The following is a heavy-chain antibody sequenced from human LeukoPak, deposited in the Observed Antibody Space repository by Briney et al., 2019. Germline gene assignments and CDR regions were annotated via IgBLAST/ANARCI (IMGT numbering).Heavy chain of an antibody. CDR3: ARGWGEKGRCRGGTCNNPQFDY. CDR1: GFKFSYYW. V-gene: IGHV3-7*01. D-gene: IGHD2-15*01. CDR2: IKESGSEK. Sequence: GGSLRLSCASSGFKFSYYWMTWVRPAPGKGLEWLANIKESGSEKYYVDSVKGRFTISRDNADNLVYLQMNSLRVEDTAVYYCARGWGEKGRCRGGTCNNPQFDYWGQGILVTVSS. J-gene: IGHJ4*02.